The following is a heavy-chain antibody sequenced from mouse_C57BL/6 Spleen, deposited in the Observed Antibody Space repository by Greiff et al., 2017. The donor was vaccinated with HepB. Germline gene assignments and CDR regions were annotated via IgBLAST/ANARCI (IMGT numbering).Heavy chain of an antibody. CDR3: TRGNMITTTYYAIDY. CDR1: GYAFSSSC. Sequence: QVQLQQSGPERVKPGASVKISCKASGYAFSSSCMNWVKQRPGKGLEWIGRIYPGDGDTNYNGKFKGKDTLTADKSSSTAYMKLSSLTSEDSAVYLCTRGNMITTTYYAIDYWGQGTAVTVSS. J-gene: IGHJ4*01. CDR2: IYPGDGDT. D-gene: IGHD2-4*01. V-gene: IGHV1-82*01.